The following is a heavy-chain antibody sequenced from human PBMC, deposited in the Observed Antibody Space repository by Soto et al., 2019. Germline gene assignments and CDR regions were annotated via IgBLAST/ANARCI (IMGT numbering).Heavy chain of an antibody. J-gene: IGHJ4*02. V-gene: IGHV3-30-3*01. D-gene: IGHD2-15*01. CDR1: GFTFSSYA. Sequence: QVQLVESGGGVVQPGRSLRLSCAASGFTFSSYAMHWVRQAPGKGLEWVAVISYDGSNKYYADSVKGRFTISRDNSKNKLYLQINRLRAEETAVYYCASVPSPSGRAHFDYWGQGTLVTVSS. CDR3: ASVPSPSGRAHFDY. CDR2: ISYDGSNK.